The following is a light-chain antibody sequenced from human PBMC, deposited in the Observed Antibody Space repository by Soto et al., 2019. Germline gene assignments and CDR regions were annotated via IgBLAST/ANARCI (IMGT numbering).Light chain of an antibody. Sequence: DIQMTQSPSSLSASVGDRVTITCRASQGISNYVAWYQQKPGKVPKLLIYAASTLQSGVASRFSGSGSGTDFTLTISSLQPEDIATYYWQKYNSAPQTFGQGTKVEIK. J-gene: IGKJ1*01. V-gene: IGKV1-27*01. CDR2: AAS. CDR1: QGISNY. CDR3: QKYNSAPQT.